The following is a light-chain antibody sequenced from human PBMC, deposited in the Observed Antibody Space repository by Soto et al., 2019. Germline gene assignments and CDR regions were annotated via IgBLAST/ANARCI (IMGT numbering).Light chain of an antibody. CDR1: QSVNTW. V-gene: IGKV1-5*01. CDR2: EAS. Sequence: DIQMTQSPSTLTASVGDKITIACRASQSVNTWVAWYQQKPGEVPRLLIYEASFLPSGGSSRFRGSGSGTEFTLTITNLQPDDFATYYCQQYRGYSRTFGQGTKVDI. J-gene: IGKJ1*01. CDR3: QQYRGYSRT.